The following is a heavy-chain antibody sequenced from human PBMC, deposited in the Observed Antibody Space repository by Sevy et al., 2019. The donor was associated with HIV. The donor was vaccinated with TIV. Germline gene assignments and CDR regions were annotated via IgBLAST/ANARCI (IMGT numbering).Heavy chain of an antibody. V-gene: IGHV1-2*06. J-gene: IGHJ5*02. D-gene: IGHD6-19*01. Sequence: ASVKVSCTTSGSTFSGYYIQWLRQAPGQGPEWMGRINPHSGDTKYESKFQGRVTMTRDTSIKTPYMELTRLTSDDTAMYYCAGKFSGWYNWFDPWGQGTLVTVSS. CDR1: GSTFSGYY. CDR3: AGKFSGWYNWFDP. CDR2: INPHSGDT.